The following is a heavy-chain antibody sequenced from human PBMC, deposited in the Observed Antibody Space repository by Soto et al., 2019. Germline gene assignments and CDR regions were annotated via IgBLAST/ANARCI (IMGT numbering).Heavy chain of an antibody. Sequence: GGSLRLSCAASGFTFSSYNMHWVRQAPGKGLEWVALISTDGINQYYTGSVRGRFTISRDNSKNTLFLQMNSLRAEDAAIYYCAIDKGYNYGHAFDSWGKGTLVNV. V-gene: IGHV3-30*03. CDR3: AIDKGYNYGHAFDS. CDR1: GFTFSSYN. D-gene: IGHD5-18*01. J-gene: IGHJ4*02. CDR2: ISTDGINQ.